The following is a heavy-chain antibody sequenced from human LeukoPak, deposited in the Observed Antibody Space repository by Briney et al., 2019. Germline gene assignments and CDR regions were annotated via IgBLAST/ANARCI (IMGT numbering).Heavy chain of an antibody. CDR3: ARRGDSSVYFMFDY. J-gene: IGHJ4*02. D-gene: IGHD3-22*01. CDR1: GGSISSYY. CDR2: ISYSGST. Sequence: KPSETLSLTCTVSGGSISSYYWSWIRQPPGKGLEWIGYISYSGSTYYNPSLKSRVTIPVDTSKNQFSLKLSSVTAADTAVYYCARRGDSSVYFMFDYWGQGTLVTVSS. V-gene: IGHV4-59*04.